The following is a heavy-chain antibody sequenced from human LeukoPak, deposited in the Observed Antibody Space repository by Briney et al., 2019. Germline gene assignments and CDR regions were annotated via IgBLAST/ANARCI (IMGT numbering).Heavy chain of an antibody. CDR1: GGSISSSSYY. V-gene: IGHV4-39*07. CDR2: IYYRGST. D-gene: IGHD6-13*01. Sequence: SETLSLTCSVSGGSISSSSYYWGWIRQPPGKGLEWIGSIYYRGSTYYNPSLKSRVTISVDTSKSQFSLELSSVTAADTAVYYCARIPVIFSWPFDYWGQGTLVTVSS. CDR3: ARIPVIFSWPFDY. J-gene: IGHJ4*02.